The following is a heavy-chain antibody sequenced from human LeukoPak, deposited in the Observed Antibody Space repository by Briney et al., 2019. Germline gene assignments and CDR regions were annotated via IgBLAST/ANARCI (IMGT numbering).Heavy chain of an antibody. V-gene: IGHV3-7*01. J-gene: IGHJ4*02. CDR2: IKQDGSEK. D-gene: IGHD5-18*01. Sequence: GGSLRLSCAASGFTFSFYWMSWVRQAPGKGLEWVANIKQDGSEKYYVDSVKGRFTISRDNAKNSLYLQMNSLRAEDTAVYYCARDRWGYSYGGDWGQGTLVTVSS. CDR1: GFTFSFYW. CDR3: ARDRWGYSYGGD.